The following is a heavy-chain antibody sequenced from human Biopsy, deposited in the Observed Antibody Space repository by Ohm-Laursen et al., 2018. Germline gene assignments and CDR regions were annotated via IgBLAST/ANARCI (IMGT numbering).Heavy chain of an antibody. CDR2: IIPILRTT. D-gene: IGHD2-2*01. CDR3: AREAIGYQLPCDD. J-gene: IGHJ4*02. CDR1: PGTFNSYG. V-gene: IGHV1-69*11. Sequence: SSVKVSCKAPPGTFNSYGIIWVRQAPGQGLEWMGRIIPILRTTAYAQTFLGRVTITADSPTSTVDMELTSLTSDDTAVYFCAREAIGYQLPCDDWGQGTPVTVSS.